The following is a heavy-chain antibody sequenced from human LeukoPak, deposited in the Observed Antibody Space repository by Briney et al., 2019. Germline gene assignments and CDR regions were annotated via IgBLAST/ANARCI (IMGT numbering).Heavy chain of an antibody. CDR3: VRDYDY. CDR2: ISYDGSNK. Sequence: GGSLRLSCAASGFTFSSYGMHWVRQAPGKGLEWVAVISYDGSNKYYADSVKGPFTISRDNSKNTLYLQMNSLRAEVTAVYYCVRDYDYWGQGTLVTVSS. J-gene: IGHJ4*02. CDR1: GFTFSSYG. V-gene: IGHV3-30*03.